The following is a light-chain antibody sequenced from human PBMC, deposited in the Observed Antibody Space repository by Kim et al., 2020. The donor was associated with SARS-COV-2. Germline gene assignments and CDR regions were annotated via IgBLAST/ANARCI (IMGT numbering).Light chain of an antibody. J-gene: IGKJ4*01. CDR1: QGITSN. V-gene: IGKV1-9*01. CDR2: SAF. Sequence: SSVGDPVTITCRASQGITSNLAWYQQRPGKAPHLLIYSAFALHSGVPSRFSGSGSGTDLTLTITSLQPEDFATYHCQQHHSFPLTFGGGTKVDI. CDR3: QQHHSFPLT.